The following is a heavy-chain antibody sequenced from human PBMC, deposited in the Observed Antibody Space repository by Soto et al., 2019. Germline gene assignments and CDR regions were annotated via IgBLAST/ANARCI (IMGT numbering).Heavy chain of an antibody. CDR2: VNGGGDIT. V-gene: IGHV3-23*01. CDR1: KLPFGGYS. D-gene: IGHD3-3*01. Sequence: EVQLLESGGGWLKPGGSLRLPFEASKLPFGGYSLFWVRQAPGKGLEWVSGVNGGGDITYYAESVKGRFTISRDNSKNTLYLQMNSLRAEDTAVFYCARGHFGVTMDVWGQGTTVTVSS. J-gene: IGHJ6*02. CDR3: ARGHFGVTMDV.